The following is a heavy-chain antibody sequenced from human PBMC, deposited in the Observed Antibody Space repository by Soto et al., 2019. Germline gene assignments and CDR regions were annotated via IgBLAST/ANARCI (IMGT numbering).Heavy chain of an antibody. J-gene: IGHJ4*02. D-gene: IGHD1-26*01. CDR1: GFTLSGSA. Sequence: EVQLVESGGGLVQPGESPKLSCAASGFTLSGSAVHWVRQASGKGLEWVGRIRSKTHSYATEYIASVKGRFTMSRDDSNNTAYLQMNGLKTDDTAVYYCTRSGGSYSFGYWGQGTLVTVSS. V-gene: IGHV3-73*02. CDR3: TRSGGSYSFGY. CDR2: IRSKTHSYAT.